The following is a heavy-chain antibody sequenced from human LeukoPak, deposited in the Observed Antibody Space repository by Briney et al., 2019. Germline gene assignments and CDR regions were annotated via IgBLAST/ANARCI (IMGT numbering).Heavy chain of an antibody. CDR3: ARPREAARSDYYFDY. V-gene: IGHV1-18*01. J-gene: IGHJ4*02. Sequence: GASVKVSCKASGYTFTSYGISWVRQAPGQGLEWMGWISAYNGNTNYAQKLQGRVTMTTDTSTSTAYMELRSLRSDDTAVYYCARPREAARSDYYFDYWGQGTLVTVSS. D-gene: IGHD6-6*01. CDR1: GYTFTSYG. CDR2: ISAYNGNT.